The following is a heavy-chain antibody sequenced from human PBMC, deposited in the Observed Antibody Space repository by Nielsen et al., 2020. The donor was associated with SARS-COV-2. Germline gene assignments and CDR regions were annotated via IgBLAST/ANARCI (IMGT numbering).Heavy chain of an antibody. J-gene: IGHJ4*02. V-gene: IGHV4-4*07. CDR2: IYTSGST. CDR1: GDSISSSY. CDR3: AGTQYYYDSSGYYF. D-gene: IGHD3-22*01. Sequence: SETLSLTCTVSGDSISSSYWSWIRQPAGKGLEWIGRIYTSGSTNYNPSLKSRVTISVDTSKNQFSLKLSSVTAADTAVYYCAGTQYYYDSSGYYFWGQGTLVTVSS.